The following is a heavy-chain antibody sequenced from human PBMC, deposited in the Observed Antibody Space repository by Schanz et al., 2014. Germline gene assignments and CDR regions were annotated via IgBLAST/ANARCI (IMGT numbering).Heavy chain of an antibody. CDR1: GGPFSGYF. CDR2: SHYGGKT. Sequence: QVQLQQWGAGLLKPSETLSLTCAVYGGPFSGYFWSWIRQSPGKGLQWIGSSHYGGKTYFNPSLKGRVTMFVDTSRNQFSRRLSSVTAADTSVYYCARLMVPGWFDPWGQGQLVTVSS. D-gene: IGHD3-10*01. V-gene: IGHV4-34*01. CDR3: ARLMVPGWFDP. J-gene: IGHJ5*02.